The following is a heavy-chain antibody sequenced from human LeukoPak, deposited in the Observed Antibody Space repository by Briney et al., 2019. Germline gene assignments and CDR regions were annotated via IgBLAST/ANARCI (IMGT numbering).Heavy chain of an antibody. J-gene: IGHJ4*02. CDR2: SYYSWST. CDR1: GGSISSYY. D-gene: IGHD3-16*02. Sequence: SETLSLTCTVSGGSISSYYWSWIRQPPGKGLEWKGYSYYSWSTNYNPSLKSRVTISVDTSKNQFPLKLSSVTAAATAVYYCARGPSPLRLGELSFIVWGQGTLVTVSS. CDR3: ARGPSPLRLGELSFIV. V-gene: IGHV4-59*01.